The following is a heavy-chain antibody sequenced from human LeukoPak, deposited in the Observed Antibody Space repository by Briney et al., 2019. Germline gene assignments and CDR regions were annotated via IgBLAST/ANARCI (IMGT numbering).Heavy chain of an antibody. CDR2: ISGSGGST. CDR1: GFTFDGYP. CDR3: AKDYSPDPGYYDFWSGYYEGKIAPRGPFDY. D-gene: IGHD3-3*01. J-gene: IGHJ4*02. V-gene: IGHV3-23*01. Sequence: SLRLSCAASGFTFDGYPMHWVRQAPGKGLEWVSAISGSGGSTYYADSVKGRFTISRDNSKNTMYLQMNSLRAEDTAVYYCAKDYSPDPGYYDFWSGYYEGKIAPRGPFDYWGQGTLVTVSS.